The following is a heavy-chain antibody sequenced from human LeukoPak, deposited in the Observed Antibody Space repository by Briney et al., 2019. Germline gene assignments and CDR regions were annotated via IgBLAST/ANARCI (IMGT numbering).Heavy chain of an antibody. Sequence: SGGSLRLSCAASGFTSGFTFSSYAMSWVRQAPGKGLEWVSAISGSGGSTYYADSVKGRFTISRDNSKNTLYLQMNSLRAEDTAVYYCAKPHALLAAAGTAFDYWSQGTLVTVSS. J-gene: IGHJ4*02. V-gene: IGHV3-23*01. CDR2: ISGSGGST. D-gene: IGHD6-13*01. CDR3: AKPHALLAAAGTAFDY. CDR1: GFTFSSYA.